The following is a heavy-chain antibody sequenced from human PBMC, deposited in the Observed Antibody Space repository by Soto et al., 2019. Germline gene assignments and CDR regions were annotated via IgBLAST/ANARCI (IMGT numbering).Heavy chain of an antibody. Sequence: SETLSLTYAVSGGTIIGHYWTCIRQPAGKGLEWIGRIYSSGNTKYNPSLQSRVTMSLDTSNNQFSLRLTSVTAADTAVYYCARGQRFSDWFDPWGQGTLVTVSS. CDR2: IYSSGNT. J-gene: IGHJ5*02. V-gene: IGHV4-4*07. CDR3: ARGQRFSDWFDP. CDR1: GGTIIGHY. D-gene: IGHD3-3*01.